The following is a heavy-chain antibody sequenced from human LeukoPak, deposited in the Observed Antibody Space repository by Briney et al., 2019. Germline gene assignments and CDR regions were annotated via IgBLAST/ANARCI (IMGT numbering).Heavy chain of an antibody. CDR3: AKLLIPAANSTTKPNWFDP. Sequence: GGSLRLSCAASGFTFSSYGMHWVRQAPGKGLEWVAFIRYDGRNKYYGDSVKGRFSISRDNSKNTLYLQMNSLRDEDTAVYYCAKLLIPAANSTTKPNWFDPWGQGTRVTVSS. CDR1: GFTFSSYG. D-gene: IGHD2-2*01. CDR2: IRYDGRNK. V-gene: IGHV3-30*02. J-gene: IGHJ5*02.